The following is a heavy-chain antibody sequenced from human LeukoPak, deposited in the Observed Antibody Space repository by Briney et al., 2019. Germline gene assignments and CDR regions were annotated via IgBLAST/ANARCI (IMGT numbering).Heavy chain of an antibody. Sequence: GGSLRLSCSASGFTISSYWMHWVRQAPGKGLVWVSRINPAGSVTNHADSVRGRFTITRDAATNTLYLEMNSLRAEDTAVYYCSRDFVGAEDYWGQGTLVTVSS. J-gene: IGHJ4*02. CDR1: GFTISSYW. CDR2: INPAGSVT. CDR3: SRDFVGAEDY. D-gene: IGHD3-16*01. V-gene: IGHV3-74*01.